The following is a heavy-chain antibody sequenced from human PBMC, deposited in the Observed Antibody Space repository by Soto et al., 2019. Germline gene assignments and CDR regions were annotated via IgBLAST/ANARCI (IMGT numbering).Heavy chain of an antibody. CDR2: IIPILGSA. D-gene: IGHD1-26*01. J-gene: IGHJ3*02. CDR3: ACRERVDAFDN. V-gene: IGHV1-69*01. CDR1: GGTLSNYA. Sequence: QVQLVQSGAEVKKPGSSVKVSCKASGGTLSNYAISWVRQAPGQGLEWMGGIIPILGSANYAQKFQDRVTITADESTGTTYMELSSLRSGHAAVYYCACRERVDAFDNWGQGTMVTVSS.